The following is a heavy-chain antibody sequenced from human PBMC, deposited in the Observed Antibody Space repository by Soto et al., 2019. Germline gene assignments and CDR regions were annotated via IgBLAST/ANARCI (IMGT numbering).Heavy chain of an antibody. Sequence: SETLSLTCTVSGGSISSGGYYWSWIRQHPGKGLEWIGYIYYSGSTYYNPSLKSRVTISVDTSKNQFSLKLSSVTAADTAVYYCARGNSSSLYYYGMDVWGHGTTVTVSS. V-gene: IGHV4-31*03. CDR2: IYYSGST. CDR1: GGSISSGGYY. CDR3: ARGNSSSLYYYGMDV. J-gene: IGHJ6*02. D-gene: IGHD6-6*01.